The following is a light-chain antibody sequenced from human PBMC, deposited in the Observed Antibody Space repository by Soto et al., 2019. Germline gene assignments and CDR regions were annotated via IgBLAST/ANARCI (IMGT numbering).Light chain of an antibody. Sequence: QSALTQPRSVPGSPGQSVTISGTGSSSDVGGYDFVSWYQQHPGKAPKLMISDVSERPSGVPDRFSGSKSANTASLTISTLQAEDEADYYCCSYAGTSTLVFGGGTQLTVL. CDR2: DVS. CDR3: CSYAGTSTLV. CDR1: SSDVGGYDF. V-gene: IGLV2-11*01. J-gene: IGLJ3*02.